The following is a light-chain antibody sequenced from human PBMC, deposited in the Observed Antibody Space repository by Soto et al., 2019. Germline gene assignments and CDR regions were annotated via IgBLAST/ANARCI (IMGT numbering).Light chain of an antibody. CDR3: QQYGNSPST. J-gene: IGKJ2*02. Sequence: EIVLTQSPGTLSLSPGERATLSCRASQRVSSTFLAWYQQKPGQAPRLLIYGASSRATGIPDRFSGSGSGTDFTLTISRLEPEDFAVYFCQQYGNSPSTFGQGTKLEIK. CDR1: QRVSSTF. V-gene: IGKV3-20*01. CDR2: GAS.